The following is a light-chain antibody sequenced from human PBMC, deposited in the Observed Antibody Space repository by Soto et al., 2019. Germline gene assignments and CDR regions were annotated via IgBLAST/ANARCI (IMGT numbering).Light chain of an antibody. CDR1: QSTSYW. CDR2: KAS. Sequence: DIQMTQFPATLSASVGDRVTITCRASQSTSYWLAWYQQKPGKAPNLLIYKASTLESGVPSRFSGSGSGTEFTLAITSLQPDDFATYYCRHYNTYSPPYTFGQGTKQEIK. V-gene: IGKV1-5*03. CDR3: RHYNTYSPPYT. J-gene: IGKJ2*01.